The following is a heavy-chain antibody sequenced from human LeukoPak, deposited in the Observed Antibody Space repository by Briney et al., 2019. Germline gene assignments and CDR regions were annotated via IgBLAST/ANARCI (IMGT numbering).Heavy chain of an antibody. CDR2: IWYDGSNK. V-gene: IGHV3-33*01. CDR1: GFTFSSYG. Sequence: GSLRLSCAASGFTFSSYGMHWVRQAPGKGLEWVAVIWYDGSNKYYADSVKGRFTISRDNSKNTLYLQMNSLRAEDTAVYYCARVLEQWRTGVFGYWGQGTLVTVSS. D-gene: IGHD6-19*01. CDR3: ARVLEQWRTGVFGY. J-gene: IGHJ4*02.